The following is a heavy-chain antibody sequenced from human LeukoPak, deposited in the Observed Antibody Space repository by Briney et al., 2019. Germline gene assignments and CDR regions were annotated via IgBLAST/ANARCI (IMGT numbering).Heavy chain of an antibody. CDR2: IWYDGSNE. CDR3: ARDNIPRNYDFWSGYYSV. Sequence: GGSLRLSCAASGFTFSSYGMHWVRQAPGKGLEWEAVIWYDGSNEYYADSVKGRFTISRDNSKNTLYLQMNSLRAEDTAVYYCARDNIPRNYDFWSGYYSVWGQGTLVTVSS. D-gene: IGHD3-3*01. CDR1: GFTFSSYG. J-gene: IGHJ4*02. V-gene: IGHV3-33*01.